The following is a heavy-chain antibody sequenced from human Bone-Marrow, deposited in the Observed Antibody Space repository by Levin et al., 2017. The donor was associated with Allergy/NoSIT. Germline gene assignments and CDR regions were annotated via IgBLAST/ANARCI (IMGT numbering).Heavy chain of an antibody. J-gene: IGHJ4*02. CDR3: ARSQEEDTAQGY. D-gene: IGHD5-18*01. CDR2: INPNSGGT. CDR1: GYTFTGYY. V-gene: IGHV1-2*03. Sequence: LGASVKVSCKASGYTFTGYYMHWVRQAPGQGLEWMGWINPNSGGTNYAQKFQGRVTMTRDTSISTAYMELSRLRSDDTAVYYCARSQEEDTAQGYWGQGTLVTVSS.